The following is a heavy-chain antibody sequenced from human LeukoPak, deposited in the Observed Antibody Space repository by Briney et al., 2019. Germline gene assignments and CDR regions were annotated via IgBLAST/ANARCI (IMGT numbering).Heavy chain of an antibody. CDR2: ISGSGDST. CDR1: GFTFSSYA. J-gene: IGHJ4*02. CDR3: AKVGIVGATKTYFDQ. Sequence: PGGSLRLSCAASGFTFSSYAMSWVRRAPGKGLEWVSAISGSGDSTYYADSVKGRFTISRDNSKNTLYLQMNSLRAEDTAIYYCAKVGIVGATKTYFDQWGQGTLVTVSS. V-gene: IGHV3-23*01. D-gene: IGHD1-26*01.